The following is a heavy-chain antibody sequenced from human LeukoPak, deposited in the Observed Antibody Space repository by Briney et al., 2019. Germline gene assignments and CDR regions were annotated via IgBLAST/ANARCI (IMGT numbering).Heavy chain of an antibody. J-gene: IGHJ4*02. CDR3: ARDVDSSSFEGSNNFDY. D-gene: IGHD3-22*01. Sequence: ASVKVSCKASGYTFTGYYMHWVRQAPGQGLEWMGWINPNSGGTNYAQKFQGRVTMTRDTSISTAYMELSRLRSDDTAVYYCARDVDSSSFEGSNNFDYWGQGTLVTVSS. CDR1: GYTFTGYY. CDR2: INPNSGGT. V-gene: IGHV1-2*02.